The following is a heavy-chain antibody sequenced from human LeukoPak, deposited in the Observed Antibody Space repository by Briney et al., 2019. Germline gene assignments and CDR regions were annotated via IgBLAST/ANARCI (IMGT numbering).Heavy chain of an antibody. Sequence: ASVKVSCKASGYTLTDYYMHWVRQAPGQGLEWMGWISPKNGGTNYAQKFQGRVTMTRDTSISTAYMELSRLTSDDTAVYYCAKGDIYFDYWGQGTLVTVSS. CDR3: AKGDIYFDY. V-gene: IGHV1-2*02. CDR2: ISPKNGGT. CDR1: GYTLTDYY. J-gene: IGHJ4*02.